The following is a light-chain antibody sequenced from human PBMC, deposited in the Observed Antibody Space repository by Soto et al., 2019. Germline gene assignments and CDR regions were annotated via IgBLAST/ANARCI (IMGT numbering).Light chain of an antibody. Sequence: DVVLTQTPRSLSVTLGQPASISCKSSQSLLYSDGRTYVDWHLQKPGQPPQLLIHEVSNRFAGVTDRFSGSGSGTDFTLKISRVDAEDGGVYYCMQSIQLPITFGGGNNVEIK. CDR2: EVS. CDR1: QSLLYSDGRTY. J-gene: IGKJ4*02. V-gene: IGKV2D-29*01. CDR3: MQSIQLPIT.